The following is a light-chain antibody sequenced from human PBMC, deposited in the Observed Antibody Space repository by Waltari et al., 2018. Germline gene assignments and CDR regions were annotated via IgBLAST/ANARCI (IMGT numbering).Light chain of an antibody. CDR1: TGAVTSTHW. J-gene: IGLJ3*02. V-gene: IGLV7-46*01. Sequence: QAVMTQEPSLTLSPGGTVTLTCGLSTGAVTSTHWHHWFQLKPGQAPRALIYDTGNKHSCNPARFSGSILGGKAALIVSGAQPEDEADYDVLLSYTTDGLFGGGTKLTVL. CDR3: LLSYTTDGL. CDR2: DTG.